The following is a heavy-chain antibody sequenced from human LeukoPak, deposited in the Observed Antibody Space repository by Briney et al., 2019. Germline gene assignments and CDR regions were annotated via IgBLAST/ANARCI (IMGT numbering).Heavy chain of an antibody. CDR2: ISSSSSYI. J-gene: IGHJ1*01. CDR1: GFTFSSYS. CDR3: AKGAYYYDSSGYYDRSEYFQH. Sequence: GGSLRLSCAASGFTFSSYSMNWVRQAPGKGLEWVSSISSSSSYIYYADSVKGRFTISRDNAKNSLYLQMNSLRAEDTAVYYCAKGAYYYDSSGYYDRSEYFQHWGQGTLVTVSS. D-gene: IGHD3-22*01. V-gene: IGHV3-21*01.